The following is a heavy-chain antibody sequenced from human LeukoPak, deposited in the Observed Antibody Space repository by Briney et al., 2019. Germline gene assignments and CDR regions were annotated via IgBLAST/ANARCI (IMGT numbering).Heavy chain of an antibody. V-gene: IGHV4-59*01. CDR2: IYYSGTT. J-gene: IGHJ4*02. D-gene: IGHD6-13*01. CDR1: GGSISNY. CDR3: ARGVYIAAAQYGY. Sequence: SETLSLTCTVSGGSISNYWSWIRQPPGKGLEWIGYIYYSGTTNYNPSLKSRVTISVDTSKNQFSLKLNSVTAADTAVYYSARGVYIAAAQYGYWGQGTLVTVSS.